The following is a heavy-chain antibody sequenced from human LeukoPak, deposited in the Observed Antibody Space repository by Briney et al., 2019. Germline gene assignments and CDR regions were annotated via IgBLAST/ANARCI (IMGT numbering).Heavy chain of an antibody. Sequence: ASVKVSCKASGYTFTGYYMHWVRQAPGQGLEWMGWINPNSGGTNYAQKFQGRVTMTRDTSISTAYMELSRLRSDDTAVYCCARELTVITGTTGYWGQGTLVTVSS. J-gene: IGHJ4*02. D-gene: IGHD1-7*01. CDR2: INPNSGGT. V-gene: IGHV1-2*02. CDR1: GYTFTGYY. CDR3: ARELTVITGTTGY.